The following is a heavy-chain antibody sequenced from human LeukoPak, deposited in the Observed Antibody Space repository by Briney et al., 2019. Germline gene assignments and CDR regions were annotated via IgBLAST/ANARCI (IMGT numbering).Heavy chain of an antibody. V-gene: IGHV3-23*01. CDR2: ISGSGGST. J-gene: IGHJ4*02. CDR1: GFTFSSYA. CDR3: AKVTRGVISPGFDY. Sequence: PGGSLRLSCAASGFTFSSYAMSWVRQAPGKGLEWVSAISGSGGSTYYADSMKGRFTISRDNSKNTLYLQMNSLRAEDTAVYYCAKVTRGVISPGFDYWGQGTLVTVSS. D-gene: IGHD3-10*01.